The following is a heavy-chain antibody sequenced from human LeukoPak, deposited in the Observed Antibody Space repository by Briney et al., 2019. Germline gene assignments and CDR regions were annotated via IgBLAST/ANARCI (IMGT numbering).Heavy chain of an antibody. CDR1: GFTFSSYA. Sequence: GGSLRLSCAASGFTFSSYAMSWVRQAPGKGLEWVAVISYDGSNKYYADSVKGRFTISRDNSKNTLYLQMNSLRAEDTAVYYCAKAYDSSGYYHFDYWGQGTLVTVSS. V-gene: IGHV3-30*04. J-gene: IGHJ4*02. D-gene: IGHD3-22*01. CDR3: AKAYDSSGYYHFDY. CDR2: ISYDGSNK.